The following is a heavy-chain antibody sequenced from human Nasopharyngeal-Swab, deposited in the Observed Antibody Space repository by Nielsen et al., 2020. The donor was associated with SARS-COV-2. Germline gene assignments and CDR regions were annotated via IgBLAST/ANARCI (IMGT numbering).Heavy chain of an antibody. D-gene: IGHD1-14*01. J-gene: IGHJ3*02. CDR3: TRSYIFDI. Sequence: GGSLRLSCAASGFTFDDYAMNWVRQAPGKGLEWVASIVSSSSSIFYADSVKGRFTISRDNAKNSLYLQMNSLRAGDTALYYCTRSYIFDIWGQGTVVTVSS. CDR1: GFTFDDYA. V-gene: IGHV3-21*03. CDR2: IVSSSSSI.